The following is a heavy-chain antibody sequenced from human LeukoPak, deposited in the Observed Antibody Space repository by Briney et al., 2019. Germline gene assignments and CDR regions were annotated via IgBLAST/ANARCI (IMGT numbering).Heavy chain of an antibody. J-gene: IGHJ4*02. Sequence: PGRSLTLSCAASGFTFSRHGLHWVRQPPGKGMEWEAVIWHDGSNQYYGDSVKGRFTISRDNSKNTLYLQMNSLRVEDTAVYYCAKDWEGYTNDLDYWGQGTLVTVSS. CDR2: IWHDGSNQ. CDR3: AKDWEGYTNDLDY. CDR1: GFTFSRHG. V-gene: IGHV3-33*06. D-gene: IGHD2-8*01.